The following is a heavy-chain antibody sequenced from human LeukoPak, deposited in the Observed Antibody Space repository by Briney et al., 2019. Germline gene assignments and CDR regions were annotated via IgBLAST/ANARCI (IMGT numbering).Heavy chain of an antibody. CDR1: GGSFSGYY. J-gene: IGHJ4*02. CDR3: ARGVIAAAEHFDY. V-gene: IGHV4-34*01. Sequence: SETLSLTCAVYGGSFSGYYRSWIRQPPGKGLEWIGEINHSGSTNYNPSLKSRVTISVDTSKNQFSLKLSSVTAADTAVYYCARGVIAAAEHFDYWGQGTLVTVSS. D-gene: IGHD6-13*01. CDR2: INHSGST.